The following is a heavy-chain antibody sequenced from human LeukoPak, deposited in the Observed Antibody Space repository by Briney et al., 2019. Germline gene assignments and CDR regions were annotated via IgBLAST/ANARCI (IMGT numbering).Heavy chain of an antibody. CDR3: AKDFLKSITLIRGVRSWVGYFDS. V-gene: IGHV3-30*02. Sequence: PGGSLRLSCAASGFPFSSYSMHWVRQAPGKGLEWVAFIRNDGSNKYYAESVKGRFTISRDNSKNTLYLQMNSLRVEDTAVYYCAKDFLKSITLIRGVRSWVGYFDSWGQGTLVTVSS. CDR1: GFPFSSYS. CDR2: IRNDGSNK. D-gene: IGHD3-10*01. J-gene: IGHJ4*02.